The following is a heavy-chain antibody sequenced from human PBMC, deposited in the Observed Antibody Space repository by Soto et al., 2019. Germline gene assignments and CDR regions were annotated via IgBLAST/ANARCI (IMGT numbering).Heavy chain of an antibody. CDR3: ARMYYDYVWGSYSGMDV. CDR2: ISAYNGNT. J-gene: IGHJ6*02. V-gene: IGHV1-18*01. CDR1: GYTFTSYG. D-gene: IGHD3-16*01. Sequence: QVQLVQSGAEVKKPGASVKVSCKASGYTFTSYGISWVRQAPGQGLEWMGWISAYNGNTNYAQKLQGRVTMTTDTSTSTAYMELRSLRSDDTAVYNCARMYYDYVWGSYSGMDVWGQGTTVTVSS.